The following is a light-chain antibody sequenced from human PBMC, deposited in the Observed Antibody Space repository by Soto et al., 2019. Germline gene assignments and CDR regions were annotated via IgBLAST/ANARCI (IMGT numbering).Light chain of an antibody. J-gene: IGLJ1*01. CDR2: DVS. CDR1: SSDVGGYNY. Sequence: QSALTQPASVSGSPGQSITISCTGTSSDVGGYNYVSWYQQHPGKAPKLMIYDVSNRPSGVSNRFSGSKSGNTASLTISGLQAEDEAYYYCSSYTSSSTLYVLGTGTKLTVL. CDR3: SSYTSSSTLYV. V-gene: IGLV2-14*01.